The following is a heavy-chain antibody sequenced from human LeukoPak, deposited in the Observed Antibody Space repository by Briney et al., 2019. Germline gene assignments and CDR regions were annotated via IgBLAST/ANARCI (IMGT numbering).Heavy chain of an antibody. CDR1: GYTFSSYH. D-gene: IGHD6-19*01. Sequence: ASVKVSCKASGYTFSSYHIHWVRQAPGQGLEWMGWINTNTGNPTYAQGFTGRFVFSLDTSVSTAYLQISSLKAEDTAVYYCASSISGWYGGQFEYWGQGTLVTVSS. CDR3: ASSISGWYGGQFEY. J-gene: IGHJ4*02. V-gene: IGHV7-4-1*02. CDR2: INTNTGNP.